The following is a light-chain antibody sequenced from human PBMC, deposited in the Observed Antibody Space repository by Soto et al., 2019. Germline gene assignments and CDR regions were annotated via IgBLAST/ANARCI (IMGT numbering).Light chain of an antibody. CDR2: GAS. CDR1: QSVSSSY. CDR3: QQYGSSPET. V-gene: IGKV3-20*01. J-gene: IGKJ1*01. Sequence: EIVLTQSPGTLSLSPGVRATLSCRASQSVSSSYLAWYQQKPDQAPRLIIYGASSRATGIPDRFSGSGSGTDFTLTISRLEPEDFAVYYCQQYGSSPETFGQGTKVEI.